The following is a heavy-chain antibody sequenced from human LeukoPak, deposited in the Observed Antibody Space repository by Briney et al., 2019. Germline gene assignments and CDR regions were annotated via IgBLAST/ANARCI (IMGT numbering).Heavy chain of an antibody. CDR2: IYLSGST. CDR3: ARDVGLGSI. D-gene: IGHD3-10*01. CDR1: GGSISSRNW. J-gene: IGHJ3*02. V-gene: IGHV4-4*02. Sequence: SETLSLTCAVSGGSISSRNWWSWVRQPPGKGLEWIGEIYLSGSTNYNPSLKSRVTISVDTSKNQFSLKLSSVTAADTAVYYCARDVGLGSIWGQGTMVTVSS.